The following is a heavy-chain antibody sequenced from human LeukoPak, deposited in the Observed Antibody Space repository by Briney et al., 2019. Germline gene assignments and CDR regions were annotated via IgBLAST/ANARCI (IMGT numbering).Heavy chain of an antibody. CDR3: AKELGGSSSWYYFDY. V-gene: IGHV3-30*02. CDR1: GFTFSSYG. CDR2: IRYDGSNK. Sequence: SGGSLRLSCAASGFTFSSYGMHWVRQAPGKGLEWVAFIRYDGSNKYYADSVKGRFTISRDNSKNTLYLQMNSLRAEDTAVYYCAKELGGSSSWYYFDYWGQGTLVTVSS. D-gene: IGHD6-13*01. J-gene: IGHJ4*02.